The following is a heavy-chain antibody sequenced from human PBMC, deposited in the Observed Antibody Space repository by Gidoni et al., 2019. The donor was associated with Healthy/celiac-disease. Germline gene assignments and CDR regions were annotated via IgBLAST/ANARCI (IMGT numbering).Heavy chain of an antibody. V-gene: IGHV4-4*07. CDR2: IYTSGST. Sequence: QVQLQESGPGLVKPSETLSLTCPVSGGSIRSYYWRWIRQPAGKGLEWIGRIYTSGSTNYNPSLKSRVTMSGDTSKNKFSLKLSAVTAANTAVYYCARDRCSSTSCYGYNWFDPWGQGTLVTVSS. J-gene: IGHJ5*02. D-gene: IGHD2-2*01. CDR3: ARDRCSSTSCYGYNWFDP. CDR1: GGSIRSYY.